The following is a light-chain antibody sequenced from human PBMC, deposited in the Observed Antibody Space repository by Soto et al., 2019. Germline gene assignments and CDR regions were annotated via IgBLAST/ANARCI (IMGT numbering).Light chain of an antibody. CDR2: GAS. J-gene: IGKJ1*01. V-gene: IGKV3-20*01. CDR3: QQYDNSPWT. Sequence: EIVLTQSPGTLSLSPGEGATLSCRASQSVSSSYLAWYQQKPGQAPRLLIYGASSRATGIPDRFSGGGSGADFTLTISRLEPEDGAVYYCQQYDNSPWTFVQGTKVEIK. CDR1: QSVSSSY.